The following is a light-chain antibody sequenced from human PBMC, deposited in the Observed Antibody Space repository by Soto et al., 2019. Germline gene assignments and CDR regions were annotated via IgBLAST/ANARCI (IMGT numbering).Light chain of an antibody. CDR2: GSS. Sequence: ETVMTQSPATLSVSPGERATLSCRASQSVNSDLAWYQKKPGQAPRLLIYGSSTRATGIPARFSGGGSGTEFTITISSLQSEDFAVFYCQQNNNWPRTFGQGTKVEMK. CDR1: QSVNSD. V-gene: IGKV3-15*01. CDR3: QQNNNWPRT. J-gene: IGKJ1*01.